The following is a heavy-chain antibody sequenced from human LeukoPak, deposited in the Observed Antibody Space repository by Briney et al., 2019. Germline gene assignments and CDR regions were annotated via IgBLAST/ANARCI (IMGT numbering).Heavy chain of an antibody. V-gene: IGHV3-48*02. Sequence: GGSLRLSCVVSGFTFSSSIMNWVRQAPGKGLEWVSHISFTNTIIYFADSVKGRFTISRDNAQNSLYLHMSSLRDEDTAVYYCARGDGFHHFDYWGQGALVTVSS. J-gene: IGHJ4*02. CDR2: ISFTNTII. D-gene: IGHD5-24*01. CDR1: GFTFSSSI. CDR3: ARGDGFHHFDY.